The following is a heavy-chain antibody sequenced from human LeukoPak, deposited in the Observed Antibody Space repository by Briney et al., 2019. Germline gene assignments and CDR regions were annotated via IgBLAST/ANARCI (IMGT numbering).Heavy chain of an antibody. CDR2: IYYSGST. CDR1: GGSISSGGYY. D-gene: IGHD3-22*01. V-gene: IGHV4-31*03. CDR3: ASKVYDSSGYYFNY. Sequence: SETLSLTCTVSGGSISSGGYYWSWIRQHPGKGLEWIGYIYYSGSTYYNPSLKSRVTISVDTSKNQFSLKLSSVTAADTAVYYCASKVYDSSGYYFNYWGRGTLVTVSS. J-gene: IGHJ4*02.